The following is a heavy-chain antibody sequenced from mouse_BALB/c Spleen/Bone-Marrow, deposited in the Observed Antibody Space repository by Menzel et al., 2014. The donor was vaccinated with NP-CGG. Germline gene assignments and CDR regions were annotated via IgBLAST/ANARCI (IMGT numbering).Heavy chain of an antibody. D-gene: IGHD2-3*01. J-gene: IGHJ2*01. Sequence: QVQLKESGAELVRPGTSVKVSCKASGYAFTDYLMEWLKQRPGQGLEWIGVTNPGSGSTNYNEKFKDKATLTADKSSSTAYVQLSSLTSDDSAVYFCARYDGYFDYWGQGTILTVSS. V-gene: IGHV1-54*01. CDR1: GYAFTDYL. CDR2: TNPGSGST. CDR3: ARYDGYFDY.